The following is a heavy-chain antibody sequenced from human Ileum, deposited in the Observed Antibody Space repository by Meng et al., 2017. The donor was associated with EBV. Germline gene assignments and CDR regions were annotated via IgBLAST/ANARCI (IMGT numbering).Heavy chain of an antibody. V-gene: IGHV4-34*01. CDR2: INHSGST. J-gene: IGHJ4*02. Sequence: QVQLQQGGAGLLKPSEPLSLPGAVYGGSFSGYYWSWIRQPPGKGLEWIGEINHSGSTNYNPSLKSRVTISVDTSKNQFSLKLSSVTAADTAVYYCARGNKVSDRGFDYWGQGTLVTVSS. CDR1: GGSFSGYY. CDR3: ARGNKVSDRGFDY. D-gene: IGHD3-10*01.